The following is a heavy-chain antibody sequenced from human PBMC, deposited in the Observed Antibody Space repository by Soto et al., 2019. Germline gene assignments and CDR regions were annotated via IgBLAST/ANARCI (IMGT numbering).Heavy chain of an antibody. Sequence: SGPTLVNPTQTLTLTCTFSGFSLSTSGMCVSWIRQPPGKALEWLALIDWDDDKYYSTSLKTRLTISKDTSKNQVVLTMTSMDPVDTAKYYCAPSDVYYYDSSGFPAFDYWGQGTLVTVSS. V-gene: IGHV2-70*01. CDR3: APSDVYYYDSSGFPAFDY. D-gene: IGHD3-22*01. J-gene: IGHJ4*02. CDR1: GFSLSTSGMC. CDR2: IDWDDDK.